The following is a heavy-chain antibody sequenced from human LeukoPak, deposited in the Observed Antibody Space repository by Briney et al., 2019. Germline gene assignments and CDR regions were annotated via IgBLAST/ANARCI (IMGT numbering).Heavy chain of an antibody. V-gene: IGHV4-39*01. Sequence: MTSETLSLTCAVYGGSFSGYYWGWIRQPPGKGLEWIGSIYYSGSTYYNPSLKSRVTMSVDTSKNQFSLKLTSVTAADTAVYYCARSAVGVFGTNFDYWGQGTLVTVSS. D-gene: IGHD3-10*01. CDR2: IYYSGST. CDR3: ARSAVGVFGTNFDY. J-gene: IGHJ4*02. CDR1: GGSFSGYY.